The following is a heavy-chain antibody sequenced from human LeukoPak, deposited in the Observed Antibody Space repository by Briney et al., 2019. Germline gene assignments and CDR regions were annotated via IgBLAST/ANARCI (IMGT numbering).Heavy chain of an antibody. V-gene: IGHV1-69*04. D-gene: IGHD6-19*01. J-gene: IGHJ4*02. CDR3: ARYSSGWLVDY. CDR2: IIPILGIA. Sequence: SVKVSCKASGGTFSSYAISWVRQAPGQGLEWMGRIIPILGIANYAQKFQGRVTMTTDTSTSTAYMELRSLRSDDTAVYYCARYSSGWLVDYWGQGTLVTVSS. CDR1: GGTFSSYA.